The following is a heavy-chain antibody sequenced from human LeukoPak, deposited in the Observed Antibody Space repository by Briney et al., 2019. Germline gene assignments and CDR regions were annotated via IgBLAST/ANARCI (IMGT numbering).Heavy chain of an antibody. J-gene: IGHJ4*02. CDR1: GYTFTSYG. CDR3: ARALSDDFWSFYQDY. CDR2: ISAYNGNT. V-gene: IGHV1-18*01. D-gene: IGHD3-3*01. Sequence: GASVKVSCKASGYTFTSYGIAWVRQAPGQGLEWLGWISAYNGNTNFAQKIQGRVTMTTDTSTSTAYMEVRSLRSDDTGVYYCARALSDDFWSFYQDYWGQGTLVSVFS.